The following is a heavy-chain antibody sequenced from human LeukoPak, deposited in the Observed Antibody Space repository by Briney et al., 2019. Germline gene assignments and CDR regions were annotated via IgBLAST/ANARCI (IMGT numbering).Heavy chain of an antibody. V-gene: IGHV3-23*01. CDR2: INCSGSST. CDR3: AKKLVSGGRGMDV. Sequence: GGSLRLSCSVSGFPFSSYAMSWVRQAPGKGLEWVSAINCSGSSTYYADSEKRRFNISSDNSNNPLYLQMNLLRADDAAVYYCAKKLVSGGRGMDVWGQGTTVTVSS. J-gene: IGHJ6*02. D-gene: IGHD6-19*01. CDR1: GFPFSSYA.